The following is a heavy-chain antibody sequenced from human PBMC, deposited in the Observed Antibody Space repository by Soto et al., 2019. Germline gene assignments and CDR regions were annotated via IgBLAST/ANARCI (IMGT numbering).Heavy chain of an antibody. CDR3: VRSPAAFHGMDV. Sequence: QVQLVQSGAEVKKPGASVKVSCKTSGYTFTRYNMHWVRQAPGQGLEWMGMINSKVGSTRYAKKFQGRATMTRDTSTSTVYMELSNLRSEDTAVYYCVRSPAAFHGMDVWGHGTTVTVSS. V-gene: IGHV1-46*01. D-gene: IGHD2-2*01. CDR2: INSKVGST. CDR1: GYTFTRYN. J-gene: IGHJ6*02.